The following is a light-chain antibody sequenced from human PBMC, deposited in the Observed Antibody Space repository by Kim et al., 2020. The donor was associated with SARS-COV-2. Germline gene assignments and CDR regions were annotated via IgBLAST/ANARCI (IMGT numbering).Light chain of an antibody. CDR1: SSNIGAGYD. V-gene: IGLV1-40*01. CDR3: QSYDSSLSGSVV. J-gene: IGLJ2*01. Sequence: VTISCTGSSSNIGAGYDVPWYQHLPATAPKLLIYGNSNRPSGVPDRFSGSKSGTSASLAITGLQAEDEADYYCQSYDSSLSGSVVFGGGTKLTV. CDR2: GNS.